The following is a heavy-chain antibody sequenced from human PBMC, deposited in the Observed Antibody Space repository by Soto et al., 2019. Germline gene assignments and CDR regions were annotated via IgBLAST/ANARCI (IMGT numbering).Heavy chain of an antibody. D-gene: IGHD2-21*02. CDR2: IRSKAYGGTT. CDR1: GFTFGDYA. J-gene: IGHJ6*02. Sequence: GGSLRLSCTASGFTFGDYAISLVRQAPGKGLEWVGFIRSKAYGGTTEYAASVKGRFTSSRDDSKGIAYLQMNSLKTEDTSVYYCTRAHCGGDCYSGLYGMDVWGQGTTVTVSS. CDR3: TRAHCGGDCYSGLYGMDV. V-gene: IGHV3-49*04.